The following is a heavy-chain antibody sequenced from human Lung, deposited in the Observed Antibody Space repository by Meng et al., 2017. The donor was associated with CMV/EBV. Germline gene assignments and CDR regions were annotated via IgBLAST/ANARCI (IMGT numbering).Heavy chain of an antibody. CDR1: GGTFSNYA. Sequence: SXXVSXKPSGGTFSNYAITWVRQAPGQGLEWMGGIIPVVGTVNYPQKFQGRVTITADKSTSTVYMELSSLRSEDTAVYYCARDSRGSTWYLLAGYYYGSGVXGQGXTVIVSS. D-gene: IGHD6-13*01. J-gene: IGHJ6*02. CDR3: ARDSRGSTWYLLAGYYYGSGV. CDR2: IIPVVGTV. V-gene: IGHV1-69*06.